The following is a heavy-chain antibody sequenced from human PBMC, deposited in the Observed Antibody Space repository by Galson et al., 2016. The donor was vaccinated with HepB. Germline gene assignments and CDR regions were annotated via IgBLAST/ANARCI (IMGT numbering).Heavy chain of an antibody. CDR3: ARPSAVTNVYNFYYCLDV. CDR1: GYTFTNHD. Sequence: SVKVSCKASGYTFTNHDIVWVRQAPGQGLEWMGWMDPNRGEPGYAQPFKGRVTMTKKTSLSTAYMDVSSLRSEDTAMYYCARPSAVTNVYNFYYCLDVWGQGTTVIVSS. V-gene: IGHV1-8*01. CDR2: MDPNRGEP. J-gene: IGHJ6*02. D-gene: IGHD4-17*01.